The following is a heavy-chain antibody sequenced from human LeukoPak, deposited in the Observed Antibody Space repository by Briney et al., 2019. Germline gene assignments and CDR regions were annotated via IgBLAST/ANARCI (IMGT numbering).Heavy chain of an antibody. Sequence: HPGGSLRLSCAASGFTFNNFGMHWVRQAPGKGLEWVSFIGYEGVHKYYADSVKGRFTISKDNSKATLYLQMNSLRPEDTAVYYCAKDLHGGYSSDYSGQGTLVTVFS. D-gene: IGHD4-23*01. CDR2: IGYEGVHK. V-gene: IGHV3-30*02. CDR3: AKDLHGGYSSDY. J-gene: IGHJ4*02. CDR1: GFTFNNFG.